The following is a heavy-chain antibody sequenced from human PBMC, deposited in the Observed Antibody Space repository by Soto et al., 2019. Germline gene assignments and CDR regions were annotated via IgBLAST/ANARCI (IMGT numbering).Heavy chain of an antibody. CDR2: ISHSGNP. CDR1: GGSISSGGYS. D-gene: IGHD2-2*01. J-gene: IGHJ4*02. V-gene: IGHV4-30-2*01. CDR3: ARDGSWSSTRWYYVEY. Sequence: SQTLSLTCPVSGGSISSGGYSWSWIPRPPGKGLEWIGYISHSGNPHYSQALKSRVIISLDRSRNQLTRGLTSVSAAYTAVYYCARDGSWSSTRWYYVEYWGQGILVTVSS.